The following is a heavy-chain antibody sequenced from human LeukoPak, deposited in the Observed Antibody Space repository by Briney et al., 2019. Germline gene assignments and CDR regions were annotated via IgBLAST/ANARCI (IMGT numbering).Heavy chain of an antibody. D-gene: IGHD5-12*01. CDR2: ISSSSSTI. Sequence: PGGSLRLSCAASGFTFSSYSMNWVRQAPGKGLEWVSYISSSSSTIYYADSVKGRFTISRDNAKNSLYLQMNSLRAEDTAVYYCARGGLKVATIGGGRWGQGTLVTVSS. CDR3: ARGGLKVATIGGGR. J-gene: IGHJ4*02. CDR1: GFTFSSYS. V-gene: IGHV3-48*01.